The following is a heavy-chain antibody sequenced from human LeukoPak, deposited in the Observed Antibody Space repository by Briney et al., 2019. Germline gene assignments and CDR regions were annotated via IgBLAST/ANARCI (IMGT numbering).Heavy chain of an antibody. CDR2: IYTSGST. J-gene: IGHJ4*02. V-gene: IGHV4-4*07. Sequence: SETLSLTCTVSGGSISSYYWSWIRQPAGKGLEWIGRIYTSGSTNYNPSLKSRVTISVDTSKNQFSLKLSSVTAADTAVYYCARQNYVWGSYRQIDYWGQGTLVTVSS. D-gene: IGHD3-16*02. CDR3: ARQNYVWGSYRQIDY. CDR1: GGSISSYY.